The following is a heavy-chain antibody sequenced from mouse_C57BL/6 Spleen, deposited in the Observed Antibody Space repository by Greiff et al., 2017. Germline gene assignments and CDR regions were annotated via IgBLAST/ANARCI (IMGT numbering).Heavy chain of an antibody. CDR2: IYPGDGGT. CDR1: GYAFSSSW. J-gene: IGHJ3*01. CDR3: ARCDYGSSYGFAY. Sequence: VQLQESGPELVKPGASVKISCKASGYAFSSSWMNWVKQRPGKGLEWIGRIYPGDGGTTYNGKFKGKATLTADKSSSTAYMQLGCLTSEDSAVYVCARCDYGSSYGFAYWGQGTLVTVSA. D-gene: IGHD1-1*01. V-gene: IGHV1-82*01.